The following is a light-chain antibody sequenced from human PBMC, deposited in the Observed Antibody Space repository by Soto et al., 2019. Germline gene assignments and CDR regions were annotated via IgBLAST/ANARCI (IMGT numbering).Light chain of an antibody. CDR2: GAS. J-gene: IGKJ4*01. Sequence: VMTQIPTTLSVSPGERVTLSCRASQNVGNSLAWYRQKPGQAPRLLVYGASTRATGIPARFSGSGSGTEFTLTISSLQSEDFAVYYCQQRSNWPPRCTFGGGTKVDI. V-gene: IGKV3-15*01. CDR3: QQRSNWPPRCT. CDR1: QNVGNS.